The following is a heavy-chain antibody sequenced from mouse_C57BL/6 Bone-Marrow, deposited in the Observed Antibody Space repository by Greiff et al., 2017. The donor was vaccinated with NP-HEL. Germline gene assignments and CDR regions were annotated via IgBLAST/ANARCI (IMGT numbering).Heavy chain of an antibody. D-gene: IGHD2-5*01. Sequence: QVTLKESGPGILQPSQTLSLTCSFSGFSLSTFGMGVGWIRQPSGKGLEWLAHIWWDDDKYYNPALKSRLTISKDTSKNQVFLKIANVDTADTATYYCARPHPYYSKVYYAMDYWGQGTSVTVSS. V-gene: IGHV8-8*01. CDR3: ARPHPYYSKVYYAMDY. J-gene: IGHJ4*01. CDR1: GFSLSTFGMG. CDR2: IWWDDDK.